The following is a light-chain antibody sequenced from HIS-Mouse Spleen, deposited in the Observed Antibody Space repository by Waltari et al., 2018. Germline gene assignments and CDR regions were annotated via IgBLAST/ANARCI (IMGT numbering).Light chain of an antibody. CDR3: QSYDSSLSAHYV. Sequence: QSVLTQPPSVSGAPGQRVPIPCTGSSSNIGAGYDVPWYQQLPGPAPKLLIYGNSNRPSGVPDRFSGSKSGTSASLAITGLQAEDEADYYCQSYDSSLSAHYVFGTGTKVTVL. CDR2: GNS. CDR1: SSNIGAGYD. V-gene: IGLV1-40*01. J-gene: IGLJ1*01.